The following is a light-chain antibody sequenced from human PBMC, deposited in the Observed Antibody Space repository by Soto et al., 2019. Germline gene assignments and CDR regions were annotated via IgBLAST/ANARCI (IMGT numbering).Light chain of an antibody. J-gene: IGKJ5*01. CDR2: ADS. V-gene: IGKV3-11*02. CDR1: QSISGY. CDR3: QQRYNWPIT. Sequence: IVLTQCPATLCRARGERGTRCWRASQSISGYLGWYQQKPGQAPRLLIYADSNRATGIPARFSGSGSGRDFTLTISSLEPEDFSVYYCQQRYNWPITVGPETRLEIK.